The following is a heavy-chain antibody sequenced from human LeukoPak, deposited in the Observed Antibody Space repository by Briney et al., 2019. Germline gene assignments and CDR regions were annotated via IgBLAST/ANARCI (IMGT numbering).Heavy chain of an antibody. D-gene: IGHD4-17*01. V-gene: IGHV3-66*01. CDR3: ARLTVTTLNFDY. Sequence: AGGSLRLSCAASGFTFSTYGMDWVRQAPGKGLEWVSVIYSGGSTYYADSVKGRFTISRDNLKNTLYLQMNSLRAEDTAVYYCARLTVTTLNFDYWGQGTLVTVSS. J-gene: IGHJ4*02. CDR1: GFTFSTYG. CDR2: IYSGGST.